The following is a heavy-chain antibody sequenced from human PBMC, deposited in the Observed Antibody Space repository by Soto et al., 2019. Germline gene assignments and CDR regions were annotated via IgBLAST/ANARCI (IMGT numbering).Heavy chain of an antibody. CDR1: GFTFSSYW. Sequence: GRSLRLSCAASGFTFSSYWMSWVRQAPGKGLEWVANIKQDGSEKYYVDSVKGRFTISRDNAKNSLYLQMNSLRAEDTAVYYCARFIGYCSSTSCYFFDYWGQGTLVTVSS. D-gene: IGHD2-2*01. CDR2: IKQDGSEK. J-gene: IGHJ4*02. CDR3: ARFIGYCSSTSCYFFDY. V-gene: IGHV3-7*05.